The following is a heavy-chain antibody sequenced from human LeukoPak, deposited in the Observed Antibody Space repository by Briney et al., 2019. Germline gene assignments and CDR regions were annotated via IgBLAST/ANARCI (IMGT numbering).Heavy chain of an antibody. V-gene: IGHV3-7*04. CDR1: GFTFNSYW. D-gene: IGHD1-26*01. Sequence: GGSLRLSCAASGFTFNSYWMSWVRQAPGKGLEWVANIKPDGSEKYYVDFVKGRFTFSRDNAKNSVYLQMNSLRVEDTAVYYCARDGIDYWGQGTLVTVSS. CDR3: ARDGIDY. J-gene: IGHJ4*02. CDR2: IKPDGSEK.